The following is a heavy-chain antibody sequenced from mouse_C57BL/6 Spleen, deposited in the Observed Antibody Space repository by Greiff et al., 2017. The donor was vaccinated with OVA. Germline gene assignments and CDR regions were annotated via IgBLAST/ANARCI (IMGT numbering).Heavy chain of an antibody. CDR3: TRITTVVRDAMDY. Sequence: VQLQQSGAELVRPGASVTLSCKASGYTFTDYELHWVKQTPVHGLEWIGAIDPETGGTAYNQKFKGTAILTADKSSSTAYMELRSLTSEDSAVYYCTRITTVVRDAMDYWGQGTSVTVSS. D-gene: IGHD1-1*01. V-gene: IGHV1-15*01. CDR1: GYTFTDYE. J-gene: IGHJ4*01. CDR2: IDPETGGT.